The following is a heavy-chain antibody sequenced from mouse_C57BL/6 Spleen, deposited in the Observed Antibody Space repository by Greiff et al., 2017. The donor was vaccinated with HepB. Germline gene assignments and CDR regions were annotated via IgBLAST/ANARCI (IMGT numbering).Heavy chain of an antibody. CDR2: IYPRSGTT. D-gene: IGHD1-1*01. CDR1: GYTFTSYG. CDR3: ARGGGSPYFDY. Sequence: QVQLQQSGAELARPGASVKLSCKASGYTFTSYGISWVKQRTGQGLEWIGEIYPRSGTTYYNEKFKGKATLTADKSSSTAYMELRSLTSEASAVYFCARGGGSPYFDYWGQGTTLTVSS. V-gene: IGHV1-81*01. J-gene: IGHJ2*01.